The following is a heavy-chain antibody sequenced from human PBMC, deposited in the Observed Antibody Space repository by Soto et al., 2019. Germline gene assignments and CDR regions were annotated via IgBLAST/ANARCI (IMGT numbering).Heavy chain of an antibody. J-gene: IGHJ6*02. CDR3: ARDHRYCSSTSCHPYGMDV. D-gene: IGHD2-2*01. V-gene: IGHV4-61*08. CDR1: GGSVSSGDYY. Sequence: SETLSLTCTVSGGSVSSGDYYWSWIRQPPGKGLEWIGYIYYSGSTNYNPSLKSRVTISVDTSKNQFSLKPSSVTAADTAVYYCARDHRYCSSTSCHPYGMDVWGQGTTVTVS. CDR2: IYYSGST.